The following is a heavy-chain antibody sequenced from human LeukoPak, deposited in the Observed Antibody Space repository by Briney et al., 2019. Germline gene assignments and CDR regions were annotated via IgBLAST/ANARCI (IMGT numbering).Heavy chain of an antibody. Sequence: GGSLRLSCAATVFTFSDYSMTWVSQAPGKGLEWISYIVIDSGNTNYADSVKGRFTISGDKAKNSLYLQMNSLRVEDTAVYYCARDYKYAFDNWGQGTLVTVSS. CDR2: IVIDSGNT. D-gene: IGHD5-24*01. V-gene: IGHV3-48*01. J-gene: IGHJ4*02. CDR3: ARDYKYAFDN. CDR1: VFTFSDYS.